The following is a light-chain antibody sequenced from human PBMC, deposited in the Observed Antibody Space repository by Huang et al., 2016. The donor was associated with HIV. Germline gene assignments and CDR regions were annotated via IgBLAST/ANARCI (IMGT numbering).Light chain of an antibody. V-gene: IGKV3-15*01. CDR1: QSVTSN. CDR3: QQYNIWPPT. J-gene: IGKJ1*01. Sequence: EIVMTQSPATLSVSPGERATLSCRASQSVTSNLAWYQQKPGQAPRHLIFGASTRATGVPTRFSGSGSGTEFTLTISSLQSEDFAVYYCQQYNIWPPTFGQGTKVEIK. CDR2: GAS.